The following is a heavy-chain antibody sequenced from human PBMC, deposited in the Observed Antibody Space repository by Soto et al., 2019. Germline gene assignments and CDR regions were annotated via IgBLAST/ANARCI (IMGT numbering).Heavy chain of an antibody. J-gene: IGHJ6*02. CDR1: GFSVSTSGVG. Sequence: ESGPTLVNPTQTLTLTCTFSGFSVSTSGVGVTRISKPPRKDMEWLALIYLYDDKRYSSFLQSRVTITKDTSKNQVVLTMSNMDPVDTATYYCAHKGGRGAGMDVWGQGTTVTAP. CDR3: AHKGGRGAGMDV. D-gene: IGHD2-15*01. V-gene: IGHV2-5*01. CDR2: IYLYDDK.